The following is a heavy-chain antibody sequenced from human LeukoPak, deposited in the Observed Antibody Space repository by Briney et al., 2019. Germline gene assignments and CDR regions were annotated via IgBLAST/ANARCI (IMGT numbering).Heavy chain of an antibody. CDR2: INDSGRI. CDR1: GGFFSGYY. CDR3: ARLGSYDFWSGYYTGAGFDWFDP. V-gene: IGHV4-34*01. Sequence: SETLSLTCAVYGGFFSGYYWRWIRQPPGKGLEWIGEINDSGRINYNPSLKSRVTISLDTSKNQFSLKLSSVTAADTAVYYCARLGSYDFWSGYYTGAGFDWFDPWGQGTLVTVSS. J-gene: IGHJ5*02. D-gene: IGHD3-3*01.